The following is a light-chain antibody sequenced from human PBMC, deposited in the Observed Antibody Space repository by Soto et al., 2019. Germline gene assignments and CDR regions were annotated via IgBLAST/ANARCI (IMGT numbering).Light chain of an antibody. CDR1: QSLVDNVGNTY. CDR2: KVS. CDR3: LQGTYGYS. J-gene: IGKJ2*03. V-gene: IGKV2-30*01. Sequence: DVVMTQSPLSLPVALGQPASISCRPSQSLVDNVGNTYLNWFQQSPGQSPRRLIYKVSNRDPGVPDRFSGSGSGTEFTLRISRVEAEDIGIYYCLQGTYGYSFGQGTKLEIK.